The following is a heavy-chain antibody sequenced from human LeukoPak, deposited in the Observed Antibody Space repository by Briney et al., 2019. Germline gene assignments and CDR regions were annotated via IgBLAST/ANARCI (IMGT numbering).Heavy chain of an antibody. CDR2: ISGSGGST. Sequence: GGSLRLSCAASGFTFSSYAMSWVRQAPGKGLEWVSAISGSGGSTYYADSVKGRFTISRDNSKNTLYLQMNSLRAEDTAVYYCATIGNNMIVVVYQRGDYWGQGTPVTVSS. CDR3: ATIGNNMIVVVYQRGDY. D-gene: IGHD3-22*01. V-gene: IGHV3-23*01. J-gene: IGHJ4*02. CDR1: GFTFSSYA.